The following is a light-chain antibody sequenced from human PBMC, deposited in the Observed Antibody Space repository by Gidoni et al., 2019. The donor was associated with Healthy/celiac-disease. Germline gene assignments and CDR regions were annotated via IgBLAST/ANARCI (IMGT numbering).Light chain of an antibody. J-gene: IGKJ1*01. CDR3: QQYNYWPPWT. V-gene: IGKV3-15*01. CDR1: QSLSSN. Sequence: EIVMTQSPATLSVSPGEKATLSCRASQSLSSNLAWYQQKPGQAPRPLIYGASTRATGIPARFSGSGSGTEFTLTISSLQSEDFAVYYCQQYNYWPPWTFGQGTRVEIK. CDR2: GAS.